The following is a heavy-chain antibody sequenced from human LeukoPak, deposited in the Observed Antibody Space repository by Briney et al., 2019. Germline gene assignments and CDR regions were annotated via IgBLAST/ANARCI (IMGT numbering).Heavy chain of an antibody. V-gene: IGHV3-23*01. Sequence: GGPLRLSCAASGFTFSSYAMSWVRQAPGKGLEWVSAISGSGGSTYYADSVKGRFTIPRDNSKNTLYLQMNSLRAEDTAVYYCAKDIYGGNSGSYFDYWGQGTLVTVSS. CDR3: AKDIYGGNSGSYFDY. CDR1: GFTFSSYA. D-gene: IGHD4-23*01. CDR2: ISGSGGST. J-gene: IGHJ4*02.